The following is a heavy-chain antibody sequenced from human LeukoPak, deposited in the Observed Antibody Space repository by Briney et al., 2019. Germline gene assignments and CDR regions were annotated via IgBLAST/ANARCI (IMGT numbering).Heavy chain of an antibody. D-gene: IGHD3-3*01. CDR1: GFIFTNYF. V-gene: IGHV3-7*01. CDR3: ATDRGWRTSGYYLYYFEY. J-gene: IGHJ4*02. CDR2: IKHDGSEK. Sequence: GGSLRLSCAASGFIFTNYFMSWVRQAPGKGLEWVASIKHDGSEKYYVDSVRGRFTISRDNTMNSLYLQMSSLRAEDTAVYYCATDRGWRTSGYYLYYFEYWGQGALVTFSS.